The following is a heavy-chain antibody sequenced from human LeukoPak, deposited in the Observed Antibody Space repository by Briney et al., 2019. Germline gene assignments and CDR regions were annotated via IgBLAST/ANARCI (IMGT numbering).Heavy chain of an antibody. CDR3: ASYDYVWGSYRHDY. CDR1: GGSISSSSYY. D-gene: IGHD3-16*02. J-gene: IGHJ4*02. CDR2: IYYSGST. V-gene: IGHV4-39*01. Sequence: SETLSLTCTVSGGSISSSSYYWGWIRQPPGKGLEWIGSIYYSGSTYYNPSLKSRVTISVDTSKNQFSLKLSSVTAADTAVYYCASYDYVWGSYRHDYWGLGTLVTVSS.